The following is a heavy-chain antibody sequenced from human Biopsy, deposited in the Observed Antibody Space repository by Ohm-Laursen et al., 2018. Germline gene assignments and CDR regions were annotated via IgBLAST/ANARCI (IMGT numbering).Heavy chain of an antibody. CDR2: ISYTGYT. CDR1: GGFISTYY. CDR3: ARGSNDFGGLYFPR. V-gene: IGHV4-59*01. D-gene: IGHD4-23*01. J-gene: IGHJ4*02. Sequence: PSQTLSLTCTVSGGFISTYYWNWIRQPAGKALEWIGHISYTGYTSYNASLKSRVTISVDTSRNHFSLRLSSLTAADTAVYYCARGSNDFGGLYFPRWGQGTLLTVSS.